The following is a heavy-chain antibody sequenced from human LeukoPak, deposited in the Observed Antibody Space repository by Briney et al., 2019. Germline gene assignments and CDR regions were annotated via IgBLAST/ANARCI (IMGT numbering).Heavy chain of an antibody. D-gene: IGHD3-22*01. J-gene: IGHJ4*02. V-gene: IGHV4-34*01. CDR3: ARHYYDSSGYPYFDY. CDR2: INHSGST. Sequence: PSETLSLTCAVYGGSFSGYYWSWIRQPPGKGLEWIGEINHSGSTNYNPSLKGRVTISVDTSKNQFSLKLSSVTAADTAVYYCARHYYDSSGYPYFDYWGQGTLVTVSS. CDR1: GGSFSGYY.